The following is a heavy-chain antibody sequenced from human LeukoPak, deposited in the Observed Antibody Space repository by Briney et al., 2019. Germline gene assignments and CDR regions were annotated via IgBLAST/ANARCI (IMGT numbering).Heavy chain of an antibody. Sequence: SETLSLTCTVSGGSISSYYWSWIRQPPGKGLEWIGSIYSSGTTYYNASLKGRVTILVDTSKNQFSLNLNSVTAADTAVYYCVADPINFDYWGQGRLVTVSS. CDR1: GGSISSYY. V-gene: IGHV4-59*04. CDR2: IYSSGTT. J-gene: IGHJ4*02. CDR3: VADPINFDY.